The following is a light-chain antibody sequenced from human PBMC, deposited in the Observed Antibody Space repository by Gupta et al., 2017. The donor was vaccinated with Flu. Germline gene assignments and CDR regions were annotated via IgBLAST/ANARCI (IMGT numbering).Light chain of an antibody. CDR2: YAS. J-gene: IGKJ1*01. CDR3: LRRSSLRPT. V-gene: IGKV6-21*01. Sequence: IVLTQSPAFQSVTPKEKVTITCRASQSIGSSLHWYQHKPDQSPKLLIKYASQSFSGVPSRFTRSGSGTDFTLTIKSLEAEDAATYYCLRRSSLRPTFGQGTKVEIK. CDR1: QSIGSS.